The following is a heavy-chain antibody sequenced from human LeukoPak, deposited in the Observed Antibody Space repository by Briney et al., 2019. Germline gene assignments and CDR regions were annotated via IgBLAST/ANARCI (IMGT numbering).Heavy chain of an antibody. CDR1: GFSLSTHG. CDR3: ARDLSYGSLDF. J-gene: IGHJ4*02. Sequence: GGSLRLSCAASGFSLSTHGMHWVREAPGKGLEWVAGMWHDGTREDYADSVKGRFTISRDLSKNTLNLQMNSLRVEDTAMFYCARDLSYGSLDFRGQGTLVTVSS. V-gene: IGHV3-33*01. CDR2: MWHDGTRE. D-gene: IGHD1-26*01.